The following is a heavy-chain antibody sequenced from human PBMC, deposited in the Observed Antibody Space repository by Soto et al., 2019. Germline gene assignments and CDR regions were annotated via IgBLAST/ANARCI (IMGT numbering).Heavy chain of an antibody. CDR2: TYYRSKWYN. D-gene: IGHD3-16*01. J-gene: IGHJ4*02. CDR1: GASVSSNTAV. CDR3: ARDQGALNS. V-gene: IGHV6-1*01. Sequence: PSQTLSLTCVIPGASVSSNTAVWNWIRQSPSRGLEWLGRTYYRSKWYNDYAMSVRSRITINPDTSKNQFSLQLDSVTPEDTAVYFCARDQGALNSWGQGTLATVSS.